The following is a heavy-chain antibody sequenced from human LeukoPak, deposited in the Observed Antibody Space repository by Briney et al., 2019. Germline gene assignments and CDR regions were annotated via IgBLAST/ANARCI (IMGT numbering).Heavy chain of an antibody. V-gene: IGHV3-23*01. CDR1: GFTFSSYA. D-gene: IGHD6-13*01. CDR2: ISGSGSST. CDR3: AKDLIRGVAAAGFDY. J-gene: IGHJ4*02. Sequence: GGSLRLSCAAYGFTFSSYAMSWVRQAPGKGLEWVSAISGSGSSTYYADSVKGRFTISRDNSKNTLYLQMNSLRAEDTAVYYCAKDLIRGVAAAGFDYWGQGTLVTVSS.